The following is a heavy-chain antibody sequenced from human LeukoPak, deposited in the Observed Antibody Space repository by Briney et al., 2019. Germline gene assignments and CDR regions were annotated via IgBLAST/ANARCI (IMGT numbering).Heavy chain of an antibody. Sequence: GGSLRLSCAASRFTLSSYAISWVRQAPGKGLEWVSVISSSGGSTYYADSVKGRFTISRDNSKNTLYLQMNSLRAEDTAVYYCAKVEDFWSGVTTLGYFDYWGQGTLVTVSS. CDR3: AKVEDFWSGVTTLGYFDY. D-gene: IGHD3-3*01. J-gene: IGHJ4*02. CDR1: RFTLSSYA. CDR2: ISSSGGST. V-gene: IGHV3-23*01.